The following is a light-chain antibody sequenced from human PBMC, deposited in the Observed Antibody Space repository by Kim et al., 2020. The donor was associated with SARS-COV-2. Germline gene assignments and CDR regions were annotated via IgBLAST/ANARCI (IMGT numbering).Light chain of an antibody. CDR1: QSVSNY. V-gene: IGKV3-15*01. CDR2: DAS. Sequence: EIVMTQSPATLSMSPGERVTLSCRASQSVSNYLVWYQQKPGQGPRLLIYDASTRATRIPARFSGSGSGTEFTLTISSLQSEDFAVYYCQQYYNWPPFTFGGGTKLEI. CDR3: QQYYNWPPFT. J-gene: IGKJ4*01.